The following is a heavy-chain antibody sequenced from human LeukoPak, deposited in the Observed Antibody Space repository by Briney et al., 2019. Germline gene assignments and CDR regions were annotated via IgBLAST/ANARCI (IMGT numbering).Heavy chain of an antibody. CDR1: GFTFSSYG. J-gene: IGHJ4*02. V-gene: IGHV3-30*02. CDR2: IRYDGSNK. CDR3: AKDMGISAMAEVSVDY. D-gene: IGHD5-18*01. Sequence: GGSLRLSCAASGFTFSSYGMHWVRQAPGKGLEWVAFIRYDGSNKYYADSVKGRFTISRDNSKNTLCLQMNSLRAEDTALYYCAKDMGISAMAEVSVDYWGQGTLVTVSS.